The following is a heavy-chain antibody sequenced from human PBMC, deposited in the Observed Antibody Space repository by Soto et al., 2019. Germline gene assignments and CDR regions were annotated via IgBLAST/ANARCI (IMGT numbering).Heavy chain of an antibody. CDR2: IYSGGST. CDR1: GFTVSSNY. CDR3: ARIGNYNYYYGMDV. J-gene: IGHJ6*02. V-gene: IGHV3-66*01. D-gene: IGHD1-1*01. Sequence: EVQLVESGGGLVQPGGSMRLSCAASGFTVSSNYMSWVRQAPGKGLEWVSVIYSGGSTYYADSVKGRFTISRDNSKNTLYLQMNSLRAEDTAVYYCARIGNYNYYYGMDVWGQGPTVTVSS.